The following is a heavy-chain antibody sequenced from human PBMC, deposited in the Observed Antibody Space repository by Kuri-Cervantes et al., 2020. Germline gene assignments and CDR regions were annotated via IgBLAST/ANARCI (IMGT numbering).Heavy chain of an antibody. D-gene: IGHD5-18*01. Sequence: GGSLRLSCAASGFTFSSYWMYWVRQASGKGLVWVSRIHSDGSSTSYADSVKGRFTISRDNSKNTLYLQMNSLRAEDPAVHYCAKGLEYSYGVGVRGLAQSSFDLWGRGTLVTVSS. CDR2: IHSDGSST. V-gene: IGHV3-74*01. CDR1: GFTFSSYW. CDR3: AKGLEYSYGVGVRGLAQSSFDL. J-gene: IGHJ2*01.